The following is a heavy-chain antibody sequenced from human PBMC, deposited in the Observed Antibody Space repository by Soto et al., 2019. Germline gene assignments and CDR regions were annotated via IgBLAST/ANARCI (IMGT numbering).Heavy chain of an antibody. D-gene: IGHD3-3*01. J-gene: IGHJ4*02. CDR2: ISFTGTT. CDR1: GASIRSYA. Sequence: SETLSLTCTVSGASIRSYAWSWIRQPPGKGLESIGYISFTGTTHYNPSLKSRVTISADTSKKQFSLNLTSVTAADTAVYYCARTNTVFGVVRSLDYWGQGTLVTVS. CDR3: ARTNTVFGVVRSLDY. V-gene: IGHV4-59*01.